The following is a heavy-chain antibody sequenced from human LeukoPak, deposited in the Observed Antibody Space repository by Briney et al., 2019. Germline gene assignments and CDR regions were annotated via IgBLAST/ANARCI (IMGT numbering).Heavy chain of an antibody. CDR3: AKVGPGVVPAASIDY. Sequence: GGSLRLSCAASGFTFSSYEMNWVRQAPGKGLEWVAAISGSGSRTYYADSVKGRFTISRDNAKNTLYLQMNSLRAEDTAVHYCAKVGPGVVPAASIDYWGQGTLVTVSS. J-gene: IGHJ4*02. CDR1: GFTFSSYE. CDR2: ISGSGSRT. V-gene: IGHV3-23*01. D-gene: IGHD2-2*01.